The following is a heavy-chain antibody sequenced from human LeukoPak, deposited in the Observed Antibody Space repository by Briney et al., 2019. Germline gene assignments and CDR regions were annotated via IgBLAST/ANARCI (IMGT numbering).Heavy chain of an antibody. J-gene: IGHJ4*02. Sequence: GGSLRLSCAAPGFTFSSYSMNWARQAPGKGLEWVSYISSSSSTIYYADSVKGRFTISRDNAKNSLYLQMNSLRAEDTAVYYCASTTGYSSSWFYFDYWGQGTLVTVSS. CDR1: GFTFSSYS. D-gene: IGHD6-13*01. V-gene: IGHV3-48*01. CDR2: ISSSSSTI. CDR3: ASTTGYSSSWFYFDY.